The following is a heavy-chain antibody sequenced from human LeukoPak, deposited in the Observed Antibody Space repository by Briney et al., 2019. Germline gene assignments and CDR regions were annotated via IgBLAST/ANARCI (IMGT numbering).Heavy chain of an antibody. Sequence: EASVKVSCKASGYTFTGYCMHWVRQAPGQGLEWMGWINPNSGGTNYAQKFQGRVTMTRDTSISTAYMELSRLRSDDTVVYYCARGTDWGHFDYWGQGTLVTVSS. D-gene: IGHD7-27*01. V-gene: IGHV1-2*02. CDR3: ARGTDWGHFDY. CDR2: INPNSGGT. CDR1: GYTFTGYC. J-gene: IGHJ4*02.